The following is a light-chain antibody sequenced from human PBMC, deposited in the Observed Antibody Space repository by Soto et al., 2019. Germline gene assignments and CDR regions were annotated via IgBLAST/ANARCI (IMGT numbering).Light chain of an antibody. J-gene: IGKJ3*01. CDR2: DTS. CDR3: QQATTFPFT. CDR1: QGISTF. Sequence: DIQMTQSPSSVSASVGDEVTITCRASQGISTFLAWYQQKPGKAPNLLIYDTSSWQDGVPSRFSGSGSGTDFTLTISSLQPEDFATYYCQQATTFPFTFGPGTKVDIK. V-gene: IGKV1-12*02.